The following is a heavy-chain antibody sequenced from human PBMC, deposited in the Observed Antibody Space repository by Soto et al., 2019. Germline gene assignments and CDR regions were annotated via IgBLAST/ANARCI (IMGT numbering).Heavy chain of an antibody. V-gene: IGHV3-23*01. CDR1: GFTFSTYA. J-gene: IGHJ4*02. D-gene: IGHD2-2*02. CDR3: ARGLGYCSSTRCYIWFDY. Sequence: GGSLRLSCADSGFTFSTYAMSWVRQAPGKGLEWVSAISGSGGSTYYADPVKGRFTISRDNSKNTLYLQMNSLRAEDTAVHYCARGLGYCSSTRCYIWFDYWGQGTLVTVSS. CDR2: ISGSGGST.